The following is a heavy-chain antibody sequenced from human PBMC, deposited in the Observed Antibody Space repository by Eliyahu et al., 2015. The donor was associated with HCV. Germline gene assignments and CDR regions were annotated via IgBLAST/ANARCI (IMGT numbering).Heavy chain of an antibody. D-gene: IGHD3-3*01. J-gene: IGHJ4*02. Sequence: EVQLVESGGGLVQPGRSLRLSCAASGFTFDDYAMHWVRQAPGKGLEWVSGISWNSGSIGYADSVKGRFTISRDNAKNSLYLQMNSLRAEDTALYYCAKDTGGFTYYFDYWGQGTLVTVSS. CDR1: GFTFDDYA. CDR2: ISWNSGSI. V-gene: IGHV3-9*01. CDR3: AKDTGGFTYYFDY.